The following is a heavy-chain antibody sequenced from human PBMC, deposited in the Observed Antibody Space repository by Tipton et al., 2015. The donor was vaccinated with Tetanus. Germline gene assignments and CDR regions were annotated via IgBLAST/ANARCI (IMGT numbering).Heavy chain of an antibody. J-gene: IGHJ4*02. CDR1: GFTFSSYG. CDR2: ISYDGSNK. V-gene: IGHV3-30*18. D-gene: IGHD5-24*01. CDR3: AKDGQLATTLYYFDY. Sequence: SLRLSCAASGFTFSSYGMHWVRQAPGKGLEWVAVISYDGSNKYYADSVKGRFTISRDNSKNTLYLQMNSLRAEDTAVYYCAKDGQLATTLYYFDYWGQGTLVTVSS.